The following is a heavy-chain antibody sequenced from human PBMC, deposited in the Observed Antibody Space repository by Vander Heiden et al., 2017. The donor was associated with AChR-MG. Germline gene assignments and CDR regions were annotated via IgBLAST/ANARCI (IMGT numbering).Heavy chain of an antibody. D-gene: IGHD2-15*01. CDR2: INPSGGST. CDR1: GYTFPSYL. Sequence: QVQLVQSGAEVKTPGASVKVSCKASGYTFPSYLVRWVRQAPGQGLEWMGIINPSGGSTSYAQKFRGRVTMTRDTSTSTVYMELSSLRSEDTAVYYCARIFWSGGSCYGGVGYWGQGTLVTVSS. J-gene: IGHJ4*02. V-gene: IGHV1-46*03. CDR3: ARIFWSGGSCYGGVGY.